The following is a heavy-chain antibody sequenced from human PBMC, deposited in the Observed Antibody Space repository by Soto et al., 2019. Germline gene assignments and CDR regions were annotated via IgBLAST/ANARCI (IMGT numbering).Heavy chain of an antibody. Sequence: QVRLQESGPGLVKPSQTLSVSCTVSGGSISSGDYYWSWIRQPPGKGLEWIGSISYSGSTVYNPSLKSRVLISGDTSKNKFSLKLSSVTAADTAVYYCARSLYYYDSSGYWKKADYYFDYWGQGTLVTVSS. D-gene: IGHD3-22*01. J-gene: IGHJ4*02. V-gene: IGHV4-30-4*01. CDR1: GGSISSGDYY. CDR3: ARSLYYYDSSGYWKKADYYFDY. CDR2: ISYSGST.